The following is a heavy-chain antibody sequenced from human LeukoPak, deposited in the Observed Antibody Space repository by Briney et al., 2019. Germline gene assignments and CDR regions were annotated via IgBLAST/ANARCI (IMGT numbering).Heavy chain of an antibody. J-gene: IGHJ6*04. CDR3: ARDHLAAAGTSWYYYYGMDV. Sequence: SQTLSLTCAISRDSVSSNSAAWNWIRQSPSRGLEWLGRTYYRSKWYNDYAVSVKSRITINPDTSKNQFSLQLNSVTPEDTAVYYCARDHLAAAGTSWYYYYGMDVWGKGTTVTVSS. D-gene: IGHD6-13*01. V-gene: IGHV6-1*01. CDR1: RDSVSSNSAA. CDR2: TYYRSKWYN.